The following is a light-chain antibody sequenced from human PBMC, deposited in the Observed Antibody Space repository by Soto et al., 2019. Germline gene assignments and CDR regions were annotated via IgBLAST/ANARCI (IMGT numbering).Light chain of an antibody. J-gene: IGKJ5*01. V-gene: IGKV3-20*01. CDR1: QSVSTTQ. CDR3: QHYGSTRVT. CDR2: ATS. Sequence: DIVLTQSPDTLSLSPGERATLSCRASQSVSTTQLGWYQQRPGQPPRLLMYATSSRATGIPNRFSGSGSRKDFTLTISRLEPEDLAVYYCQHYGSTRVTFGQETRLEIK.